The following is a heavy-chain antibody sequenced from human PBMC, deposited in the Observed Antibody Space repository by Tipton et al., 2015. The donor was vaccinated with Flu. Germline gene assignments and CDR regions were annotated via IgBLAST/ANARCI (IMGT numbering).Heavy chain of an antibody. Sequence: QSGAEVKKPGASVKVSCKASGYTFTSYGISWVRQAPGQGLEWMGWISAYNGNTNYAQKLQGRVTMTTDTSTSTAYMELRSLRSDDTAVYYCARVQAVYCGGDCYPRAFDIWGQGTMVTVSS. J-gene: IGHJ3*02. CDR1: GYTFTSYG. CDR2: ISAYNGNT. V-gene: IGHV1-18*01. CDR3: ARVQAVYCGGDCYPRAFDI. D-gene: IGHD2-21*01.